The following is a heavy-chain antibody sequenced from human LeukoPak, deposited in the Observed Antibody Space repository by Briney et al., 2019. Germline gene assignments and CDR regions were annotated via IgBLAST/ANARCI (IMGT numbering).Heavy chain of an antibody. V-gene: IGHV3-9*01. D-gene: IGHD6-13*01. Sequence: QTGGSLRLSCAASGFTLDDYAMHWVRQAPGKGLEWVSGISWKSGSIGYADSVKGRFTISRDNAKNSLYLQMNSLRAEDTALYYCAKDKSHSSWTSRFYYYAMDVWGQGTTVTVSS. CDR3: AKDKSHSSWTSRFYYYAMDV. CDR2: ISWKSGSI. J-gene: IGHJ6*02. CDR1: GFTLDDYA.